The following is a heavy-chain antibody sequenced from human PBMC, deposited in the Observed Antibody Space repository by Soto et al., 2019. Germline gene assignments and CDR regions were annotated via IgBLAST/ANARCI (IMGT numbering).Heavy chain of an antibody. V-gene: IGHV3-21*01. J-gene: IGHJ5*02. CDR1: GFTFPSYS. D-gene: IGHD2-2*01. CDR2: IRSSSSYI. Sequence: GGSLRLSCAASGFTFPSYSMNWASQALGKRLDWVSSIRSSSSYIYYADSVKGRSTISRDNAKNSLYLQMNSLRAEDTAVYYCARERYCISTSCFSWYDPWGQGTLVTVSS. CDR3: ARERYCISTSCFSWYDP.